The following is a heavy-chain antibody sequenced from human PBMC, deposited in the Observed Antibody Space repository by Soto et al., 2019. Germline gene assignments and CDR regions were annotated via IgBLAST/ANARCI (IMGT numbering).Heavy chain of an antibody. J-gene: IGHJ4*02. D-gene: IGHD5-12*01. CDR1: GFTFSSYA. Sequence: EVQLLESGGGLVQPGGSLRLSCAASGFTFSSYAMSWVRQAPGKGLEWVSAISGSGGSTYYADSVKGRFTISRDSSKNTLHLQMNSLRVEDTAAYYCAKGSSGWLIQPFEYWCQGTLVTVSS. CDR2: ISGSGGST. V-gene: IGHV3-23*01. CDR3: AKGSSGWLIQPFEY.